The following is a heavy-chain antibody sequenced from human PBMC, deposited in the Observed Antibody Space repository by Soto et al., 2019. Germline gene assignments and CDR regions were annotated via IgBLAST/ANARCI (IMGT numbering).Heavy chain of an antibody. Sequence: ASVKVSCKASGYTFNSHAIHWVRQAPGQRPEWLGWINAGNGNTYYSEKFEGRVTFTRDTLATTVSMELTSLTYEDTAVYYCGRDQSGIGYYVDWFDPWGQGTLVTVSS. CDR2: INAGNGNT. D-gene: IGHD3-10*02. CDR3: GRDQSGIGYYVDWFDP. J-gene: IGHJ5*02. V-gene: IGHV1-3*01. CDR1: GYTFNSHA.